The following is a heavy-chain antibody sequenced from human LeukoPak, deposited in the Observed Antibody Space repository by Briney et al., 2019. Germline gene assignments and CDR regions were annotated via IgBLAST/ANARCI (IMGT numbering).Heavy chain of an antibody. CDR1: GYTFISFG. CDR3: AKVRVVAGSKSLTYHWFDP. Sequence: GASVKVSCKASGYTFISFGISWVRQAPGQGPEWMGWISAYSGNTNYAQNFQGRVTMTRDTSISTAYMGLSRLRSDDTAVYYCAKVRVVAGSKSLTYHWFDPWGQGTLVTVSS. V-gene: IGHV1-18*01. J-gene: IGHJ5*02. D-gene: IGHD6-19*01. CDR2: ISAYSGNT.